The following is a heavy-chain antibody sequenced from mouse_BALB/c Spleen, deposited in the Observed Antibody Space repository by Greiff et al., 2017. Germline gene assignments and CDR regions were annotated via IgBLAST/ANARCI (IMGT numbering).Heavy chain of an antibody. D-gene: IGHD2-4*01. J-gene: IGHJ3*01. V-gene: IGHV1-85*01. CDR3: ARSPPRYDYDVGFAY. CDR2: IFPGDGST. CDR1: GYTFTSYD. Sequence: VKLQESGAELVKPGASVKLSCKASGYTFTSYDINWVRQRPEQGLEWIGWIFPGDGSTKYNEKFKGKATLTTDKSSSTAYMQLSRLTSEDSAVYFCARSPPRYDYDVGFAYWGQGTLVTVSA.